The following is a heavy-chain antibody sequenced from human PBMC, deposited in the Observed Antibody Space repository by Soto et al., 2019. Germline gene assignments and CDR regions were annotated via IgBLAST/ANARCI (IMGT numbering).Heavy chain of an antibody. CDR2: IYYSGST. CDR1: GGSISSSDYH. V-gene: IGHV4-39*01. Sequence: QLQLQESGPGLVKPSETLSLTCTVSGGSISSSDYHWGWIRQPPGKGLGWIASIYYSGSTDYSPSLRGRVTIAVDTSKNQCALKLSSVTAADTAVYYRARLYYKPHYYYTGMDVWGQGTTVIVSS. D-gene: IGHD3-10*01. CDR3: ARLYYKPHYYYTGMDV. J-gene: IGHJ6*02.